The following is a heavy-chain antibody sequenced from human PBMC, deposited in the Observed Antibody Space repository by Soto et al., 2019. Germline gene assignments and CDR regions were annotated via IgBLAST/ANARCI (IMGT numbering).Heavy chain of an antibody. Sequence: GESLKISCKGSGYSFTSYWIGWVRQMPGKGLEWMGIIYPGDSDTRYSPSFQGQVTISADKSISTAYLQWSSLKASDTAMYYCARQAKKQLHYYYYYMDVWGKGTTVTVSS. J-gene: IGHJ6*03. CDR1: GYSFTSYW. CDR3: ARQAKKQLHYYYYYMDV. D-gene: IGHD5-18*01. CDR2: IYPGDSDT. V-gene: IGHV5-51*01.